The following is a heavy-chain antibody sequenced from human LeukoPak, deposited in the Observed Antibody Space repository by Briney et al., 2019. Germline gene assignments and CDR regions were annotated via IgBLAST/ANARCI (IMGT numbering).Heavy chain of an antibody. CDR2: INTDGSQT. CDR1: GFTFSRSW. CDR3: TREKGFGDAFDI. D-gene: IGHD3-10*01. Sequence: GGSLRLSCAASGFTFSRSWMHWVRQAPGKGLVWVSRINTDGSQTNVADSVKGRFTVSSDNAKNTVYLQMNSLRVEDTAVYICTREKGFGDAFDIWGQGTTVAVSS. V-gene: IGHV3-74*01. J-gene: IGHJ3*02.